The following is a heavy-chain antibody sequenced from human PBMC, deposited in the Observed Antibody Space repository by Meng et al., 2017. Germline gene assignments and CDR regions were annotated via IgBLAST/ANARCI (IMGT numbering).Heavy chain of an antibody. CDR1: GYTFTGYY. V-gene: IGHV1-2*06. CDR2: INPNSGGT. CDR3: ARDRPDYYDSSGYYIDGVGFDY. D-gene: IGHD3-22*01. Sequence: ASVKVSCKASGYTFTGYYMHWVRQAPGQGLEWMGRINPNSGGTNYAQKFQGRVTMTRDTSTSTVYMELSSLRSEDTAVYYCARDRPDYYDSSGYYIDGVGFDYWGQGTLVTVSS. J-gene: IGHJ4*02.